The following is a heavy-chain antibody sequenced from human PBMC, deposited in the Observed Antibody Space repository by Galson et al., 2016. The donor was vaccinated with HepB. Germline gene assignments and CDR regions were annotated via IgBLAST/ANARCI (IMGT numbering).Heavy chain of an antibody. Sequence: SLRLSCAASGFTFSNYAMTWVRQAPGKGREWVSNINVSGGSTGYADSVRGRFTMSRDNSGSTLFLQMNSLRAEDTAVYYCARVSLPYGEFYFDSWGQGALVTV. CDR1: GFTFSNYA. V-gene: IGHV3-23*01. CDR2: INVSGGST. J-gene: IGHJ4*02. CDR3: ARVSLPYGEFYFDS. D-gene: IGHD4-17*01.